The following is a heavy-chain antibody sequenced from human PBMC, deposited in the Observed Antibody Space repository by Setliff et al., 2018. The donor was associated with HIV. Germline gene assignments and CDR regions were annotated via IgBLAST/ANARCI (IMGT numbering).Heavy chain of an antibody. V-gene: IGHV1-69-2*01. Sequence: ASVKVSCKASGYTFTDYFVHWARQAPGKGLEWMGRVDPENHQTLYAEKLQGRVTITADTSTDTAYVQLSSLGSEDTAVYYCAIGYSHGPNYWGQGTLVTVSS. J-gene: IGHJ4*02. CDR3: AIGYSHGPNY. CDR1: GYTFTDYF. D-gene: IGHD5-18*01. CDR2: VDPENHQT.